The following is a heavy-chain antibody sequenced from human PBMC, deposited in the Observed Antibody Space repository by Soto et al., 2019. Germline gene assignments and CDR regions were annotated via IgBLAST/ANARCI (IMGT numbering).Heavy chain of an antibody. Sequence: SETLSLTCTVSGGSISSYYWSWIRQPPGKGLEWIGYIYYSGSTNYNPSLKSRVTISVDTSKNQFSLKLSSVTAADTAVYYCGDLSPYYCGWGIYYTGDDYGGQGTLVTVS. CDR3: GDLSPYYCGWGIYYTGDDY. V-gene: IGHV4-59*01. D-gene: IGHD3-10*01. J-gene: IGHJ4*02. CDR2: IYYSGST. CDR1: GGSISSYY.